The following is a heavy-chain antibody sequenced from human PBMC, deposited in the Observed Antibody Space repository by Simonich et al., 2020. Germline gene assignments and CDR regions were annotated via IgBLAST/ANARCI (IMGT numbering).Heavy chain of an antibody. D-gene: IGHD6-13*01. J-gene: IGHJ6*02. CDR1: GGSFSGYY. CDR2: INHSGSN. CDR3: ARHTVKSIAATNYYYGMDV. V-gene: IGHV4-34*01. Sequence: QVQLQQWGAGLLKPSETLSLTCAVYGGSFSGYYWSWIRQPPGKGLEWIGEINHSGSNNYNPSLKSRVTISVDTSKNHFSLKLSSVTAADTAVYYCARHTVKSIAATNYYYGMDVWGQGTTVTVSS.